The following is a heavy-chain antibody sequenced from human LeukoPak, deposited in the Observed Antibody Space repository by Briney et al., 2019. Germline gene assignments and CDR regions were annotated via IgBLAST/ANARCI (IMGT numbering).Heavy chain of an antibody. CDR1: GFTFSDSA. CDR2: ISTSGANT. V-gene: IGHV3-23*01. J-gene: IGHJ4*02. D-gene: IGHD3-16*01. Sequence: GGSLRLSCRASGFTFSDSAMTWVRQAPGKGLEWVSVISTSGANTYYADSVKGRFTISRGNSKNTLFLQMSSLRAEDTAVYYCAKDRMMAQWGQGTLVTVSS. CDR3: AKDRMMAQ.